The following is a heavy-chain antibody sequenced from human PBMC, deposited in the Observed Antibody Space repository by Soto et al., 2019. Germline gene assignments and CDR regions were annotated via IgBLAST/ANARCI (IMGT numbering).Heavy chain of an antibody. CDR1: GGSISSGGYS. J-gene: IGHJ4*02. CDR2: IYHSGST. D-gene: IGHD6-19*01. Sequence: QLQLQESGSGLVKPSQTLSLTCAVSGGSISSGGYSWSWIRQPPGKGLEWIGYIYHSGSTYYNPSPKSRVTISVDRSKNQFSRKLSSVTAADTAVYYCARAGGLGAVAVDYWGQGTLVTVSS. V-gene: IGHV4-30-2*01. CDR3: ARAGGLGAVAVDY.